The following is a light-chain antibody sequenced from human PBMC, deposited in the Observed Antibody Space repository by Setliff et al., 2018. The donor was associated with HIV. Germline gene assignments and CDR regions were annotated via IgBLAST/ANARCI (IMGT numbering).Light chain of an antibody. V-gene: IGLV2-14*02. CDR3: LSYTRGNIYV. J-gene: IGLJ1*01. CDR1: SSDVGSYNL. Sequence: QSALAQPASVSGSPGQSITISFTGTSSDVGSYNLVSWYQQHPGKAPKLMIYEVTKRPSGVSNRFSGSQSGNMASLTISGLQAEDEAVYYCLSYTRGNIYVFGTGTKVTVL. CDR2: EVT.